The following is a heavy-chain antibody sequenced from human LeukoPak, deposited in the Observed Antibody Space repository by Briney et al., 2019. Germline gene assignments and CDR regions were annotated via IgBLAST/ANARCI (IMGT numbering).Heavy chain of an antibody. Sequence: GESLKISCQGSGYLFNSYWIGWVRQMPGKGLEWMGIIYPGDSDTRYSPSFQGHVTISADKSISTAYLQWSSLKASDTAMYYCARHAASGYYDSSGYSSNWFDPWGQGTLVTVSS. CDR1: GYLFNSYW. D-gene: IGHD3-22*01. J-gene: IGHJ5*02. CDR2: IYPGDSDT. V-gene: IGHV5-51*01. CDR3: ARHAASGYYDSSGYSSNWFDP.